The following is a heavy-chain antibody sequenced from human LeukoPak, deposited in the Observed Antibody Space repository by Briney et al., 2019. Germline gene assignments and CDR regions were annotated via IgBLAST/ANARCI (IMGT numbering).Heavy chain of an antibody. CDR3: AKGIYRASSNYYYGMDV. Sequence: GGSLRLSCVASGFTFSSYAMSWVRQAPGKGLEWVSAISYNGETTYYADSVKGRFTISRDNSKNTLYLQIDSLRAEDTAVYFCAKGIYRASSNYYYGMDVWGQGTTVTVSS. V-gene: IGHV3-23*01. J-gene: IGHJ6*02. CDR2: ISYNGETT. CDR1: GFTFSSYA. D-gene: IGHD5-18*01.